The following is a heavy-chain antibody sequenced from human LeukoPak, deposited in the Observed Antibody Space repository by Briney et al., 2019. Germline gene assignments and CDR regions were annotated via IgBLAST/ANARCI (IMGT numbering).Heavy chain of an antibody. CDR1: GFTFSSYT. Sequence: PGGSLRLSCAASGFTFSSYTMHWVRQAPGKGLEWVAVISYDGSNKNYADSVKGRFTISRDNSNNTLYLQMNSLRVEDTSVYYCSRASWGRNNWVDPWGQGTLVTVSS. V-gene: IGHV3-30-3*01. CDR3: SRASWGRNNWVDP. D-gene: IGHD3-16*01. J-gene: IGHJ5*02. CDR2: ISYDGSNK.